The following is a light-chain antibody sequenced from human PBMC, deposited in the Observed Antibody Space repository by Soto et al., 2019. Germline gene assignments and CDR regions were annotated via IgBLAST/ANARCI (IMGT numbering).Light chain of an antibody. Sequence: EVVLTQSPGPLSLSPGEGATLSCRASQSVGRNSIVWYQQKPGQAPRLLIYGASSRATGIPDRFSGSGSGTDFTLTISRLEPEDFAVYYCQQYGSSPWTFGQGTKVDNK. CDR1: QSVGRNS. CDR2: GAS. V-gene: IGKV3-20*01. J-gene: IGKJ1*01. CDR3: QQYGSSPWT.